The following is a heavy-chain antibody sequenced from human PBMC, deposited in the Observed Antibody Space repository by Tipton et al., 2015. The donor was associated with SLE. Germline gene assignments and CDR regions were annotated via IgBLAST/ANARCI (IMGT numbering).Heavy chain of an antibody. V-gene: IGHV3-30*04. CDR3: ARGTGDKELWYFDL. CDR2: ISYDGSNK. D-gene: IGHD1-7*01. Sequence: RSLRLSCAASGFTFSSYAMHWVRQAPGKGLEWVAVISYDGSNKYYADSVKGRFTISRDNSKNTLYLQMNCLRAEDTAVYYCARGTGDKELWYFDLWGRGTLVTVSS. J-gene: IGHJ2*01. CDR1: GFTFSSYA.